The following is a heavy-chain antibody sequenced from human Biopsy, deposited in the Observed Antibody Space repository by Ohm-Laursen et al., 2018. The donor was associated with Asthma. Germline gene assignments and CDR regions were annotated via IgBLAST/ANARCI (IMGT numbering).Heavy chain of an antibody. V-gene: IGHV1-18*01. CDR3: ARAVDYSHYYGIDV. D-gene: IGHD3-10*01. CDR1: GYTFTSAG. Sequence: ASVKVSCKTSGYTFTSAGITWVRQAPGPGLEWMGWISVYNGNTKVAQKLQDRVTMITDTSTSTAYMELRSLRSDDTAVYFCARAVDYSHYYGIDVWGQGTTVTVS. J-gene: IGHJ6*02. CDR2: ISVYNGNT.